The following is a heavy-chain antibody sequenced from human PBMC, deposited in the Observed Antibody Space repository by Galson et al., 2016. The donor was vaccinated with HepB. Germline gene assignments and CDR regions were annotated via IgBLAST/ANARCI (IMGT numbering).Heavy chain of an antibody. Sequence: YYWGWIRQPPGKGLEWIGSLYYSGSTYYNPSLKSRVTISVDSSKNQFSLRLTSVTAADTAVYYCTSRPPSYTTSWYYWGQGTLVTISA. V-gene: IGHV4-39*01. CDR3: TSRPPSYTTSWYY. CDR1: YY. J-gene: IGHJ4*02. D-gene: IGHD6-13*01. CDR2: LYYSGST.